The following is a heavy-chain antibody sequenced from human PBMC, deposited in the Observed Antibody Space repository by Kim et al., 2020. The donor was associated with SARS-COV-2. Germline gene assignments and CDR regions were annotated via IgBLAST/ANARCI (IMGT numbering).Heavy chain of an antibody. CDR2: INSDGSST. CDR3: ARENTTVTTLRFRGYYYYYGMDV. Sequence: GGSLRLSCAASGFTFSSYWMHWVRQAPGKGLVWVSRINSDGSSTSYADSVKGRFTISRDNAKNTLYLQMNILRAEDTAVYYCARENTTVTTLRFRGYYYYYGMDVWGQGTTVTVSS. J-gene: IGHJ6*02. D-gene: IGHD4-17*01. CDR1: GFTFSSYW. V-gene: IGHV3-74*01.